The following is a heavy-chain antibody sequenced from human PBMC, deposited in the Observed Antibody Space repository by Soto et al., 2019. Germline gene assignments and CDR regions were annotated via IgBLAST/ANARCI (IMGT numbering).Heavy chain of an antibody. Sequence: GGSLRLSCAASGFTFSSYGMHWVRQAPGKGLEWVAVISYDGSNKYYADSVKGRFTISRDNSKNTLYLQMKSLRAEDTAVYYCAKEYGLPRFLGPTEIDYWGQGTLVTVSS. V-gene: IGHV3-30*18. CDR1: GFTFSSYG. CDR2: ISYDGSNK. D-gene: IGHD1-1*01. CDR3: AKEYGLPRFLGPTEIDY. J-gene: IGHJ4*02.